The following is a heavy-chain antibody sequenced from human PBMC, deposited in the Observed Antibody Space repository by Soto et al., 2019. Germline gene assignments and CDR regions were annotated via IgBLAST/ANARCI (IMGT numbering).Heavy chain of an antibody. D-gene: IGHD6-13*01. J-gene: IGHJ4*02. CDR3: ARDPVIAAAGTTLDY. CDR2: INPSGGST. V-gene: IGHV1-46*01. Sequence: GASVKVSCKASGYTFTSYYMHWVRQAPGQGLEWMGIINPSGGSTSYAQKFQGRVTMTRDTSTSTVYMELSSLRSEDTAVYYCARDPVIAAAGTTLDYWGQGTLVTVSS. CDR1: GYTFTSYY.